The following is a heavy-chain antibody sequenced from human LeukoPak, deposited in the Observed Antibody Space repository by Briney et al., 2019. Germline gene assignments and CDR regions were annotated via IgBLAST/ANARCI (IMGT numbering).Heavy chain of an antibody. J-gene: IGHJ4*02. CDR2: IYPGDSDT. V-gene: IGHV5-51*01. CDR1: GYSFTSYW. Sequence: GESLKISCKGSGYSFTSYWIGWVRQMPGKGLEWMGIIYPGDSDTRYSPSFQGQVTISADKSISTAYLQWSSLKASDTAMYYCARAYYYDSSGYYFFDYWGQGTLVTVSS. D-gene: IGHD3-22*01. CDR3: ARAYYYDSSGYYFFDY.